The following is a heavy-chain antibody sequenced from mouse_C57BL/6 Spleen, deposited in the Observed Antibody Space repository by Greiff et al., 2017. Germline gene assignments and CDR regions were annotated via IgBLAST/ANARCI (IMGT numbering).Heavy chain of an antibody. V-gene: IGHV1-15*01. CDR2: IDPETGGT. J-gene: IGHJ4*01. CDR3: TRGATVYAMDY. D-gene: IGHD1-1*01. Sequence: QVQLKQSGAELVRPGASVTLSCKASGYTFTDYEMHWVKQTPVHGLEWIGAIDPETGGTAYNQKFKGKAILTADKSSSTAYMELRSLTSEDSAVYYCTRGATVYAMDYWGQGTSVTVSS. CDR1: GYTFTDYE.